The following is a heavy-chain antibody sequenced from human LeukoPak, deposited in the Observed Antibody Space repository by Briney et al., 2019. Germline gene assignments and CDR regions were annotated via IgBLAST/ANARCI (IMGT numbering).Heavy chain of an antibody. D-gene: IGHD5/OR15-5a*01. V-gene: IGHV4-59*08. CDR1: GGSISSYY. Sequence: PSETLSLTCTVSGGSISSYYWSWIRQPPGKGLEWIGYIYYSGSTNYNPSLKSRVTISLDTSKNQFSLTLSSVTAADTCSITVARLRASSVSTINYYYYGMDVWGQGTTVTVSS. J-gene: IGHJ6*02. CDR3: ARLRASSVSTINYYYYGMDV. CDR2: IYYSGST.